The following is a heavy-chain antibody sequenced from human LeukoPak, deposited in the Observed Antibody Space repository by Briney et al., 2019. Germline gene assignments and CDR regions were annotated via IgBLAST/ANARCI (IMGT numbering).Heavy chain of an antibody. J-gene: IGHJ4*02. D-gene: IGHD1-26*01. CDR1: GYSISSGYY. CDR3: ARHVGGRYYWGPNFDY. CDR2: IYHSGST. V-gene: IGHV4-38-2*01. Sequence: SETLSLTCAVSGYSISSGYYWGWIRQPPGKGLEWIGSIYHSGSTYYNPSLKSRVTISVDTSKNQFSLKLRSVTAADTAVYYCARHVGGRYYWGPNFDYWGQGTLVTVSS.